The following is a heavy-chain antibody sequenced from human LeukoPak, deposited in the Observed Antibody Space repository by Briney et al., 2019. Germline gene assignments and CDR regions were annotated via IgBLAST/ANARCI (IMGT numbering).Heavy chain of an antibody. D-gene: IGHD3-3*01. J-gene: IGHJ3*02. CDR3: AREGFGVAIHDAFDI. CDR2: IKQDGSEK. Sequence: GGSLRLSCAASGFTFSSYWMSWVRQAPGKGLEWVANIKQDGSEKYYVDSVKGRFTISRDNSKNTLYLQMNSLRAEDTAVYYCAREGFGVAIHDAFDIWGQGTMVTVSS. V-gene: IGHV3-7*01. CDR1: GFTFSSYW.